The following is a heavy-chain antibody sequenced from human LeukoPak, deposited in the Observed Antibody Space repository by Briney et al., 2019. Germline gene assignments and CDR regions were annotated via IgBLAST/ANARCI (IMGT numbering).Heavy chain of an antibody. Sequence: SETLSLTCTVSGGPISTYYWSWIRQTPGKGLEWNGHIDYTGSTNNNPSLKSRVTISVDTSKSQFSLKLSSVTAADTAVYYCARTRTGCSSTSCGGWFDPWGQGTLVTVSS. J-gene: IGHJ5*02. V-gene: IGHV4-59*01. CDR2: IDYTGST. CDR3: ARTRTGCSSTSCGGWFDP. CDR1: GGPISTYY. D-gene: IGHD2-2*01.